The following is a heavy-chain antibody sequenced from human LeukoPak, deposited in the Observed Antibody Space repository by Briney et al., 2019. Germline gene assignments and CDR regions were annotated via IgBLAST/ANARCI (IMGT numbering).Heavy chain of an antibody. Sequence: GGSLRLSCVASGFIFSSYGMHWVRQAPVKGLEWVAVIPYDGSNKYYADSVKGRFTISRDNSKNTLYLQMNSLRAEDTAVFYCAKGPSGYSSGDNWFDPWGQGTLVTVSS. V-gene: IGHV3-30*18. J-gene: IGHJ5*02. CDR2: IPYDGSNK. D-gene: IGHD6-19*01. CDR3: AKGPSGYSSGDNWFDP. CDR1: GFIFSSYG.